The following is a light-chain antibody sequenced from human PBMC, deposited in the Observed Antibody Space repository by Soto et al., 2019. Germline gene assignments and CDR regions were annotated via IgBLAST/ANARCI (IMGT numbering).Light chain of an antibody. J-gene: IGKJ1*01. V-gene: IGKV3-20*01. CDR1: QSVSRNY. CDR2: NAS. Sequence: EIALTQSPGTLSLSPGERATLSCRASQSVSRNYLGWYQQRPGQAPRLLIYNASNRPTGIPARFSGHGTGTDFTLTISRLEPEDFAVYYCQQYGSSPRTFGQGTNVDIK. CDR3: QQYGSSPRT.